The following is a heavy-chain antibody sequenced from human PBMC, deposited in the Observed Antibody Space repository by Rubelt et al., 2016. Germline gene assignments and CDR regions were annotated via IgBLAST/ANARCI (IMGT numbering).Heavy chain of an antibody. CDR3: ARDRIRIAARQGWYFDL. CDR1: GYTFTSYG. J-gene: IGHJ2*01. CDR2: ISAYNGNT. D-gene: IGHD6-6*01. V-gene: IGHV1-18*01. Sequence: QVQLVQSGAEVKKPGASVKVSCKASGYTFTSYGISWVRQAPGQGLEWMGWISAYNGNTNYAQKLQCRVTRTTDTSTSTAYMELRSLRSDDTAVYYCARDRIRIAARQGWYFDLWGRGTLVTVSS.